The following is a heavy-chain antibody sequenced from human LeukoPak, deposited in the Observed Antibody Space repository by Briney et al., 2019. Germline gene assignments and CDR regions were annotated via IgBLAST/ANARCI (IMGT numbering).Heavy chain of an antibody. CDR3: ARAPRFFDTSGSRYYFDY. V-gene: IGHV4-59*12. Sequence: SETLSLTCTVSGGSISSYYWSWIRQPPGKGLEWIGYIYYSGSTNYNPSLKSRVTISVDTSKNQFSLNLSSVTAADTAVYFCARAPRFFDTSGSRYYFDYWGQGALVTVSS. CDR1: GGSISSYY. D-gene: IGHD3-22*01. J-gene: IGHJ4*02. CDR2: IYYSGST.